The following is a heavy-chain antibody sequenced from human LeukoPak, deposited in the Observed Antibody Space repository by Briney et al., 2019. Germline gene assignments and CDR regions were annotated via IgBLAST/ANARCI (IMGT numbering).Heavy chain of an antibody. Sequence: ASVKVSCKTSGYTFATYFMHWVRQAPGQGLEWMGYIKPNSGVTNYAQKFRGRVTMTWDTSISTAYMELSRLRSDDTAVYYCARAYDFWSGYYSLWGQGTLVTVSS. D-gene: IGHD3-3*01. CDR2: IKPNSGVT. CDR1: GYTFATYF. CDR3: ARAYDFWSGYYSL. V-gene: IGHV1-2*02. J-gene: IGHJ4*02.